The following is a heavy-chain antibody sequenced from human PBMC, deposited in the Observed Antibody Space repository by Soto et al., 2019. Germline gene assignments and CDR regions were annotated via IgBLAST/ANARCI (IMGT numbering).Heavy chain of an antibody. CDR2: INHSGST. CDR1: GGSFSGYY. D-gene: IGHD1-26*01. V-gene: IGHV4-34*01. CDR3: ARGGRIVGSTSLFDY. Sequence: QVQLQQWGAGLLKPSETLSLTCAVYGGSFSGYYWSWIRQPPGKGLEWIGEINHSGSTNYNPSLKSRVTISVDTSKNQFSLMLSSVTAADTAVYYCARGGRIVGSTSLFDYWGQGALVTVSS. J-gene: IGHJ4*02.